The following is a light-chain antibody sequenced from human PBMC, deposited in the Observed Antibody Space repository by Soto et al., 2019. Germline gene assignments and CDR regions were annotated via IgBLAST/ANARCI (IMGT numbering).Light chain of an antibody. CDR2: AAS. J-gene: IGKJ2*01. CDR1: QSISNY. Sequence: DIQMTQSPSSLSASVGDRVTIACRASQSISNYLNWYQQKRGKAPKLLIYAASSLQSGVPSRFSGSGSGRDFTLTISSLQPEDFATYYCQEGYRTPRAFGLGTKLEIK. V-gene: IGKV1-39*01. CDR3: QEGYRTPRA.